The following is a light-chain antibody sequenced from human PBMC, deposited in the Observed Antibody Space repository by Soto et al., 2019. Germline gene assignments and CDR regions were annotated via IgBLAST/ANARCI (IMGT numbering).Light chain of an antibody. CDR3: QQRSNWPPT. J-gene: IGKJ5*01. CDR1: QSVSSY. V-gene: IGKV3-11*01. CDR2: DAS. Sequence: IVLTQSPATLSLSPGERATLSCRASQSVSSYLAWYQQKPGQAPRLLIYDASNRATGTPARFSGSGSGTDFTLTISSLEPEDFAVYYCQQRSNWPPTFGQGTRL.